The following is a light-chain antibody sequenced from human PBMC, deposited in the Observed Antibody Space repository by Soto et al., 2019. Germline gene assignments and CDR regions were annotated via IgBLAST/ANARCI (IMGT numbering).Light chain of an antibody. CDR3: QQYGSSPRT. Sequence: EIVLTQSPGTLSLSPGERATLSCRASQAVTSPFLAWYQQKPGQAPRLVIYSTSGRDTGIPDRFSGSGSGTDFTLTISSLEPEDSAVYYCQQYGSSPRTFGQGTKVEV. CDR1: QAVTSPF. J-gene: IGKJ1*01. V-gene: IGKV3-20*01. CDR2: STS.